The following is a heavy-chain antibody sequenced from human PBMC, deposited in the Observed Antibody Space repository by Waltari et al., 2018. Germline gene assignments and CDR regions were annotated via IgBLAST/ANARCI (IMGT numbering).Heavy chain of an antibody. D-gene: IGHD3-10*01. CDR3: AKGLRRGSNWYFDL. J-gene: IGHJ2*01. CDR1: GFTFSCCD. V-gene: IGHV3-30*02. Sequence: QVQLVVSGGGVVQPGGSLTLSCAVSGFTFSCCDMHWVRQAPGKGLEWVAFIQSDGSSRYYADSVKGRFAISRDSSKNIMSLQMNSLRDEDTAVYHCAKGLRRGSNWYFDLWGRGTLVTVSS. CDR2: IQSDGSSR.